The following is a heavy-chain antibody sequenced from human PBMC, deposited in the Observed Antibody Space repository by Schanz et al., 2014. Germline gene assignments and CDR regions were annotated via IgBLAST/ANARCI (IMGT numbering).Heavy chain of an antibody. D-gene: IGHD5-12*01. CDR1: GFTFSSYD. CDR2: LWHDGSKK. Sequence: VQLVESGGDLVQPGRSLRLSCVASGFTFSSYDVFWVRQAPGKGLEWVAILWHDGSKKYYADSVKGRFTVSRDNSKNTLYLQLNSLRAEDTAVYYCARDFHGYGPHLDYWGQGSLVTVSS. V-gene: IGHV3-33*01. CDR3: ARDFHGYGPHLDY. J-gene: IGHJ4*02.